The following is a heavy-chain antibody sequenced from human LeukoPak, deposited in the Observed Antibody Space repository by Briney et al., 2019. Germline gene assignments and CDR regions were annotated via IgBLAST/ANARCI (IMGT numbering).Heavy chain of an antibody. Sequence: GGSLRLSCAASGFTFSSYAMSWVRQAPGKGLEWVSVIGSGGSTYYADSVKGRFTISRDNSKNTLYLQINSLRAEDTAVYYCAKVSAAAMVTSPFDYWGQGTLVTVSS. D-gene: IGHD5-18*01. V-gene: IGHV3-23*01. CDR2: IGSGGST. CDR3: AKVSAAAMVTSPFDY. J-gene: IGHJ4*02. CDR1: GFTFSSYA.